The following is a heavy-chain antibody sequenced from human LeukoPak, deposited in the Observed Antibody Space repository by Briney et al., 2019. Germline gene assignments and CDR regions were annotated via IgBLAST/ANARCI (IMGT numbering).Heavy chain of an antibody. CDR1: GFILSVYY. V-gene: IGHV3-23*01. D-gene: IGHD2-21*02. CDR3: AQSGRVVTATGHFQH. J-gene: IGHJ1*01. CDR2: ISGSGGST. Sequence: QPGGSLRLSCEASGFILSVYYMSWVRQAPGKGLEWVSAISGSGGSTYYADSVKGRFTISRDNSKNTLYLQMNSLRAEDTAVYYCAQSGRVVTATGHFQHWGQGTLVTVSS.